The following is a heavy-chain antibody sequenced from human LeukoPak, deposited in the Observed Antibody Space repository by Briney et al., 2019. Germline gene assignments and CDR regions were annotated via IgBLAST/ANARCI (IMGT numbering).Heavy chain of an antibody. CDR1: GFTFSSYG. CDR2: IRYDGSNK. J-gene: IGHJ5*02. CDR3: AKEKGLRGWFDP. Sequence: GGSLRLSCAASGFTFSSYGMHWVRQAPGKGLEWVAFIRYDGSNKYYADSVKGRFTISRDNSKNTLYLQMNSLRAEGTAVYYCAKEKGLRGWFDPWGQGTLVTVSS. V-gene: IGHV3-30*02. D-gene: IGHD3/OR15-3a*01.